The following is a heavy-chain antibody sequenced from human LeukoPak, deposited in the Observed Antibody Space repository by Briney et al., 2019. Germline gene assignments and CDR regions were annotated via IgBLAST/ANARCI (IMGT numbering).Heavy chain of an antibody. CDR1: GFTFSSYG. V-gene: IGHV3-30*03. D-gene: IGHD3-10*01. CDR2: ISYDGSNK. Sequence: GGSLRLSCAASGFTFSSYGMHWVRQAPGKGLEWVAVISYDGSNKYYADSVKGRFTISRDNSKNTLYLQMNSLRAEDTAVYYCAVGGGSGSYYQFGYWGQGTLVTVSS. J-gene: IGHJ4*02. CDR3: AVGGGSGSYYQFGY.